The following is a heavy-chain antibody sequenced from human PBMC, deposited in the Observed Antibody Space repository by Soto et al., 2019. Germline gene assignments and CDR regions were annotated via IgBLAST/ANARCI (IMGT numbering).Heavy chain of an antibody. J-gene: IGHJ4*01. Sequence: GVSLRLSCSASGFTVSSNYMSWVRQAPGKGLEWVSVIYSGGSTYYADSVKGRFTISRDNSKNTLYLQMNSLRAEDTAVYYCATFYGDYAFEYWGHGTLVPVSS. V-gene: IGHV3-53*01. CDR3: ATFYGDYAFEY. D-gene: IGHD4-17*01. CDR1: GFTVSSNY. CDR2: IYSGGST.